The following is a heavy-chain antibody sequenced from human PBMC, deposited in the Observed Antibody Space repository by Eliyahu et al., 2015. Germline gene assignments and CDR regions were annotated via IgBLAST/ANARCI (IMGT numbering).Heavy chain of an antibody. J-gene: IGHJ4*01. CDR3: TATFSSDSCGRY. Sequence: EVQLVESGGGLEKPGGSLRLSCEASGFXFATTWXSWVRQIPGKGLEWVGRIKTSAAGGPVDYAAPVKGRFTISRDDSKRTLFLQMNSLRTEDTAVYYCTATFSSDSCGRYWGQGTLVAVSS. V-gene: IGHV3-15*01. CDR2: IKTSAAGGPV. CDR1: GFXFATTW. D-gene: IGHD3-22*01.